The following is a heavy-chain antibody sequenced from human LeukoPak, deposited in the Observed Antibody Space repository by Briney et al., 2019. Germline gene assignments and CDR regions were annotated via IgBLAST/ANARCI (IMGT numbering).Heavy chain of an antibody. CDR2: ISNNGGST. J-gene: IGHJ4*02. CDR3: TKDRRMTTVTCLDY. V-gene: IGHV3-23*01. Sequence: GGSLRLSCAASGFTFSSNAMSWVRQAPGKGLEWVSVISNNGGSTYYADSVKGRFTISRDNSKNTLFLQMNSLRAEDTGIYYCTKDRRMTTVTCLDYWGQGTLVTVSS. CDR1: GFTFSSNA. D-gene: IGHD4-17*01.